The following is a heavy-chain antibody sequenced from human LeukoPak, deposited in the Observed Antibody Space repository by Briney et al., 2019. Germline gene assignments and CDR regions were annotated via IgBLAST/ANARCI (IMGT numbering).Heavy chain of an antibody. D-gene: IGHD1-7*01. CDR2: FIPIFGTA. Sequence: SVKVSCKASGGTFNTYAISWVRQAPGQGLEWMGRFIPIFGTANYAQKFQGRVSITTDESTSTAYMQLSSLRSEDTAMYYCARDLGITGTYDNHCFDSWGQGTLVTVSS. V-gene: IGHV1-69*05. J-gene: IGHJ4*02. CDR1: GGTFNTYA. CDR3: ARDLGITGTYDNHCFDS.